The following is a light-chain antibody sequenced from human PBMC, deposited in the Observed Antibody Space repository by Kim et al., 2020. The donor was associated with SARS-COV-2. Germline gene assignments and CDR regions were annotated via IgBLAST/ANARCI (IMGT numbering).Light chain of an antibody. Sequence: SYELTQPPSVSVAPGKTARITCGGNNIGSKSVHWYQQKPGQAPVLVIYYDSDRPSGIPERFSGSNSGNTATLTISRFEAGDEADYYCQVWESSSDHWVFGGGTQVTVL. CDR3: QVWESSSDHWV. J-gene: IGLJ3*02. CDR1: NIGSKS. V-gene: IGLV3-21*01. CDR2: YDS.